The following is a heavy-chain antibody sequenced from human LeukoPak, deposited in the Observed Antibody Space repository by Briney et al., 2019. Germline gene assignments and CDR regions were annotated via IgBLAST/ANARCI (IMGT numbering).Heavy chain of an antibody. J-gene: IGHJ4*02. CDR1: GFTFSSYA. Sequence: PGGSLRLSCAASGFTFSSYAMSWVRQAPGKGLEWVSAISGSGGSTYFADSVKGRFTISRDNSKNTLYLQMNSLRAEDTAVYYCATPRGIAVAGRPIDYWGQGTLVTVSS. V-gene: IGHV3-23*01. CDR3: ATPRGIAVAGRPIDY. CDR2: ISGSGGST. D-gene: IGHD6-19*01.